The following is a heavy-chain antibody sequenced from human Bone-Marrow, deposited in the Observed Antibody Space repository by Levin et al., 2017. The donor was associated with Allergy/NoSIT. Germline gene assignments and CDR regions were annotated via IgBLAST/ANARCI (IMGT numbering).Heavy chain of an antibody. D-gene: IGHD5-18*01. Sequence: SCTVSGGSISSYYWSWIRQPPGKGLEWIGYIYYSGSTNYNPSLKSRVTISVDTSKNQFSLKLSSVTAADTAVYYCARESFSYGFDYWGQGTLVTVSS. J-gene: IGHJ4*02. CDR2: IYYSGST. CDR1: GGSISSYY. V-gene: IGHV4-59*01. CDR3: ARESFSYGFDY.